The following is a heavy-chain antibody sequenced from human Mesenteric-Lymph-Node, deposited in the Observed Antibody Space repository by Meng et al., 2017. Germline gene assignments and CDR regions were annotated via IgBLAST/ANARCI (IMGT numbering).Heavy chain of an antibody. CDR1: GFTFSSYA. CDR3: AKVCRGGMIKPAYYYYGMDV. V-gene: IGHV3-23*01. CDR2: ISGSGGST. Sequence: GGSLRLSCAASGFTFSSYAMSWVRQAPGKGLEWVSAISGSGGSTYYADSVKGRFTISRDNSKNTLYLQMNSLRAEDTAAYYCAKVCRGGMIKPAYYYYGMDVWGQGTTVTVSS. D-gene: IGHD3-16*01. J-gene: IGHJ6*02.